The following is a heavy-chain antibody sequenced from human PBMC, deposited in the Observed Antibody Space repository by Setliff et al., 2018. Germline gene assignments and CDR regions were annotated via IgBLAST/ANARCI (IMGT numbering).Heavy chain of an antibody. D-gene: IGHD2-21*01. CDR1: GGTFSRYA. Sequence: GASVKVSCKASGGTFSRYAISWVRQAPGQGLEWMGRIIPIFGTANYAQKFQGRVTITADESTSTAYMQLSRLRSEDTAVYYCARDRSPIGVSDTFDILGQGTMVTVSS. V-gene: IGHV1-69*13. CDR2: IIPIFGTA. CDR3: ARDRSPIGVSDTFDI. J-gene: IGHJ3*02.